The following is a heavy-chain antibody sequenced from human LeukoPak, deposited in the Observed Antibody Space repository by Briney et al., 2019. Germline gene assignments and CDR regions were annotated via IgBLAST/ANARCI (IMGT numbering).Heavy chain of an antibody. CDR1: GGSISSYY. Sequence: PSGTLSLTCTVSGGSISSYYWSWIRQPPGKGLEWIGYIYYSGSTNYNPSLKSRVTISVDTSKNQFSLKLSSVTAADTAVYYCARYSYGPRFSFDYWGQGTLVTVSS. CDR2: IYYSGST. CDR3: ARYSYGPRFSFDY. D-gene: IGHD5-18*01. V-gene: IGHV4-59*01. J-gene: IGHJ4*02.